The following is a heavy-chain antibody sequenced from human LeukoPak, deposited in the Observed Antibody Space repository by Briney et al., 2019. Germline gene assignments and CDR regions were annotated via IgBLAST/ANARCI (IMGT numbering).Heavy chain of an antibody. Sequence: ASVWLSCKASGYTFTGYYMHSGPEAPGQGLEWRGWINPNSGGTSYAQKFQGRVTMTRDTSISTAYMELSRLRSDDTAVYYCARVSYYYGSGSYYNPAYYFDYWGQGTLVTVSS. CDR2: INPNSGGT. J-gene: IGHJ4*02. V-gene: IGHV1-2*02. D-gene: IGHD3-10*01. CDR3: ARVSYYYGSGSYYNPAYYFDY. CDR1: GYTFTGYY.